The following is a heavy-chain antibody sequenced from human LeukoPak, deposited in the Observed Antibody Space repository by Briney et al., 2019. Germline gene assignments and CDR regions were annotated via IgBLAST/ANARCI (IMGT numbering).Heavy chain of an antibody. CDR1: GFDLTTYA. Sequence: HPGGSLRLSCAASGFDLTTYAMTWVRQAPAKGLEWVSSIRIGGGGTYYADSVKGRFTISRDNSENTVHLQMNNLRVVDTARYFCARCMGLSQGWCNWFDPWGQGTLVTVSS. D-gene: IGHD1-26*01. CDR2: IRIGGGGT. J-gene: IGHJ5*02. CDR3: ARCMGLSQGWCNWFDP. V-gene: IGHV3-23*01.